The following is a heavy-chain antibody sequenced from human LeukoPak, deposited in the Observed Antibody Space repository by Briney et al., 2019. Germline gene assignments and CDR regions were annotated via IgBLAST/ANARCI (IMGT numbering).Heavy chain of an antibody. CDR1: GFTFSSYG. CDR2: IWYDGSNK. V-gene: IGHV3-33*06. J-gene: IGHJ5*02. Sequence: GGSLRLSCAASGFTFSSYGMHWVRQAPGKGLEWVAVIWYDGSNKYYADSVKGRFTISRDNSKNTLYLQMNSLRAEDTAVYYCAKGHYDSSGSYWFDPWGQGTLVTVSS. D-gene: IGHD3-22*01. CDR3: AKGHYDSSGSYWFDP.